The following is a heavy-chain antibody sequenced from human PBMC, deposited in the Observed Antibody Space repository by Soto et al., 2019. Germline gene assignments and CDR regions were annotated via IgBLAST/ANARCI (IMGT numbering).Heavy chain of an antibody. CDR2: INPNSGGT. V-gene: IGHV1-2*04. CDR1: GYTFTGYY. CDR3: ARDHSSSSDYYYGMDV. Sequence: GASVKVSCKASGYTFTGYYMHWVRQAPGQGLEWMGWINPNSGGTNYAQKFQGWVTMTRDTSISTAYMELSRLRSDDTAVYYCARDHSSSSDYYYGMDVWGQGTTVTVSS. D-gene: IGHD6-6*01. J-gene: IGHJ6*02.